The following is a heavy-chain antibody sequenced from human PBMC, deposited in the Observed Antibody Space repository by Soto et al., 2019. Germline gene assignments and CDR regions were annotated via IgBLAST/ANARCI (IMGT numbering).Heavy chain of an antibody. CDR3: ATNNRASYHFDY. CDR1: GGTFSSYA. V-gene: IGHV1-69*13. D-gene: IGHD3-16*02. Sequence: SVKVSFKAFGGTFSSYAISWLRQAPGQGLEWMGGIIPLFGTTNYAPKFQGRVAITADERARTAYMDLSSLKSEDTAVYYCATNNRASYHFDYWGQGTLVTVSS. J-gene: IGHJ4*02. CDR2: IIPLFGTT.